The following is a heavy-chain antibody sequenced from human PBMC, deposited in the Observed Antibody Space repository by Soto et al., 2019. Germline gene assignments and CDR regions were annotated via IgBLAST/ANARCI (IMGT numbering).Heavy chain of an antibody. V-gene: IGHV6-1*01. CDR1: GDSVSSNSAA. CDR3: ARQIGYCSGGSCYSRPTFDY. Sequence: QVQLQQSGPGLVKPSQTLSLTCAISGDSVSSNSAAWNWIRQSPSRGLEWLGRTYYRSKWYNDYAVSVKSRITINPDTSKNQFSLQLNSVTPEDTAVYYCARQIGYCSGGSCYSRPTFDYWGQGTLVTVSS. J-gene: IGHJ4*02. D-gene: IGHD2-15*01. CDR2: TYYRSKWYN.